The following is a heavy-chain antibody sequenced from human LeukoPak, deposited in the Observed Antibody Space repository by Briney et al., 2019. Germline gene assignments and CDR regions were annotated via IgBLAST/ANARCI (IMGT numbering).Heavy chain of an antibody. CDR3: ARLLNSGWYDYFDY. V-gene: IGHV3-7*01. CDR1: GFTFSSYW. D-gene: IGHD6-19*01. CDR2: IKQDESEK. Sequence: GGSLRLSCAASGFTFSSYWMSWVRQAPGKGLEWVANIKQDESEKYYVDSVKGRFTISRDNAKNSLYLQMNSLRAEDTAVYYCARLLNSGWYDYFDYWGQGTLVTVSS. J-gene: IGHJ4*02.